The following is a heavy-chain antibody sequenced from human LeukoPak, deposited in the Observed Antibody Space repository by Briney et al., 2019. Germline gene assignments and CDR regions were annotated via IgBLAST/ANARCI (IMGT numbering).Heavy chain of an antibody. CDR3: ARDSTTVTPDAFDI. CDR2: ISAYNGNT. V-gene: IGHV1-18*01. D-gene: IGHD4-17*01. CDR1: GYTFTSYG. Sequence: ASVKVSCKASGYTFTSYGISWMRQAPGQGLEWMGWISAYNGNTNYAQKLQGRVTMTTDTSTSTAYMELRSLRSDDTAVYYCARDSTTVTPDAFDIWGQGTMVTVSS. J-gene: IGHJ3*02.